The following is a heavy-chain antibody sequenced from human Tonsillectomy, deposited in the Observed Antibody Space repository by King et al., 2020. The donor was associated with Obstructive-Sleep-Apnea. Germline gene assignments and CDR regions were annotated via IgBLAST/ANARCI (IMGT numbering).Heavy chain of an antibody. CDR3: ANGRGNSYGLTYFDY. D-gene: IGHD5-18*01. CDR2: ISGTAGST. CDR1: GFTFSRYT. J-gene: IGHJ4*02. V-gene: IGHV3-23*04. Sequence: VQLVESGGGLVQPGGSLRLSCAASGFTFSRYTMSWVRQAPGKGLEWVSAISGSGAKGLEWVSVISGTAGSTYYADSVKGRFTISRDNSKNTLYVQMSSLRAEDTAVYYCANGRGNSYGLTYFDYWGQGTLVTVSS.